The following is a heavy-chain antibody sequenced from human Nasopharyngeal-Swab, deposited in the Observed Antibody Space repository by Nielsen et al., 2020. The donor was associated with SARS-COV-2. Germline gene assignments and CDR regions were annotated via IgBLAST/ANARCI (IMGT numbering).Heavy chain of an antibody. J-gene: IGHJ4*02. Sequence: RQAPGKGLEWIGYIYYSGSTYYNPSLKSRVTISVDTSKNQFSLKLSSVTAADTAVYYCARGAVDYYDSSGYDDWGQGTLVTVSS. CDR3: ARGAVDYYDSSGYDD. D-gene: IGHD3-22*01. V-gene: IGHV4-31*02. CDR2: IYYSGST.